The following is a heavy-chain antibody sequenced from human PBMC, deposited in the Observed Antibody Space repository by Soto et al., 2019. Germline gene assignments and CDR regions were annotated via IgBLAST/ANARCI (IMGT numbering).Heavy chain of an antibody. V-gene: IGHV1-58*01. D-gene: IGHD5-18*01. CDR3: VGGKGGFRYGVGYYYGMDV. J-gene: IGHJ6*02. Sequence: QMQLVQSGPEVKKPGTSVKVSCKASGVTFSTSAVQLVRQARGQRPAWIGRIVLGGGNTNYAQKFQERVTFTRDMSKSTVYIELSSLRYDDTALYYCVGGKGGFRYGVGYYYGMDVWGRGTTVTVSS. CDR2: IVLGGGNT. CDR1: GVTFSTSA.